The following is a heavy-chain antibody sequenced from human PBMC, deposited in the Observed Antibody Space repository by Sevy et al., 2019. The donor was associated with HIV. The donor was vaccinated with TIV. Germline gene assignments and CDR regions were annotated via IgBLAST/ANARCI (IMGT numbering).Heavy chain of an antibody. V-gene: IGHV1-24*01. D-gene: IGHD2-15*01. J-gene: IGHJ5*02. CDR3: AIVGLRYFSGSSVYQGDWFDP. CDR1: GYTLTKLS. Sequence: ASVKVSCKVSGYTLTKLSIHWVRQAPGKGLEWMGNSDPQHGETIYAQNFQGRVTMTEDTSTDTAFMELCSLTSEDTALYYCAIVGLRYFSGSSVYQGDWFDPWGQGTLVTVSS. CDR2: SDPQHGET.